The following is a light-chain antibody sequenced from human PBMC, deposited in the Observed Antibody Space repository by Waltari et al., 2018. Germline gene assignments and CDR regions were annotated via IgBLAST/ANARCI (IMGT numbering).Light chain of an antibody. J-gene: IGLJ2*01. CDR1: SSDVGGYNY. Sequence: QSALTQPPSASGSPGQSVTISCPGTSSDVGGYNYVPWYQQHPGKAPKLIIYEVSKRPSGVPDRFSGSKSGNTASLTVSGLQAEDEADYYCSSYAGSNNLVFGGGTKLTVL. CDR3: SSYAGSNNLV. CDR2: EVS. V-gene: IGLV2-8*01.